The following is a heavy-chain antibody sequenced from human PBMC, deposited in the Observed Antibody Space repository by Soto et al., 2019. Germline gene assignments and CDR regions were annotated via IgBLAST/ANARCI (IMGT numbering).Heavy chain of an antibody. CDR2: ISNSFSDGNT. CDR1: GFTFSNYA. J-gene: IGHJ4*02. D-gene: IGHD3-3*01. Sequence: EVQLLESGGGLVQPGGSLRLSCAASGFTFSNYAMNWVLQAPGKGLEWVSAISNSFSDGNTHYADSVKGRFTISRDNDKNTVFLDMNSLRAEYTAVYYCANVFPPEGVNYFDHWGQGTLVTVSS. CDR3: ANVFPPEGVNYFDH. V-gene: IGHV3-23*01.